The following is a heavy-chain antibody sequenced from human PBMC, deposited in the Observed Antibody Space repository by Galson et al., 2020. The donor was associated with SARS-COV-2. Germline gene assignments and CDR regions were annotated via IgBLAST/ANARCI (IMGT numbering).Heavy chain of an antibody. CDR3: ARHVLDYGSGSPRLYYYYGMDV. CDR2: IYHSGST. D-gene: IGHD3-10*01. Sequence: SETLSLTCAVSGYSISSGYYWGWIRQPPGKGLEWIGSIYHSGSTYYNPSLKSRVTISVDTSKNQFSLKLSSVTAADTAVYYCARHVLDYGSGSPRLYYYYGMDVWGQGTTVTVSS. CDR1: GYSISSGYY. V-gene: IGHV4-38-2*01. J-gene: IGHJ6*02.